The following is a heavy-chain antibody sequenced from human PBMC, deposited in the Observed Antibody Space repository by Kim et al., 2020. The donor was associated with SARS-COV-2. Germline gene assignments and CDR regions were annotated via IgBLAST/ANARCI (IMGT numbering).Heavy chain of an antibody. CDR2: IYYSGST. CDR3: AMRTRSSGWYVGDDY. V-gene: IGHV4-39*01. D-gene: IGHD6-19*01. J-gene: IGHJ4*02. Sequence: SETLSLTCTVSGGSISSSSYYWGWIRQPPGKGLEWIGSIYYSGSTYYNPSLKSRVTISVDTSKNQFSLKLSSVTAADTAVYYCAMRTRSSGWYVGDDYWGQGTLVTVSS. CDR1: GGSISSSSYY.